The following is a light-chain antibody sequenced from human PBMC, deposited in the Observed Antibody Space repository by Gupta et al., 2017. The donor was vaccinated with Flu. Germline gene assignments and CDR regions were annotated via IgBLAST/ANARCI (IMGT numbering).Light chain of an antibody. CDR1: RSNIGGND. V-gene: IGLV1-47*01. CDR2: WTN. J-gene: IGLJ3*02. CDR3: AAWDDNLSAWL. Sequence: QSVLTQPPSVSGTAGQRVDISCSGQRSNIGGNDVCWYQQLPGTAPRLVIHWTNKRPSGVPDRFSGSKSGTSASLVVSGLRSEDEADYYCAAWDDNLSAWLFGGGTKLTVL.